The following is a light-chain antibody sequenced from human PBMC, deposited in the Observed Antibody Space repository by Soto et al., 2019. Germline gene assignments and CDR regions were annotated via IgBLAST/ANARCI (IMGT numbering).Light chain of an antibody. Sequence: DNQMTHPPTSLSASVGDRVTITCLASQTIGRYLNWYQQQQGKATKFLIYAGSNLQNGVPSRFTGSGSGTDFTLTVNSLQAEDFTTYYCQLCSILPTSFGQGGNVE. CDR2: AGS. CDR1: QTIGRY. J-gene: IGKJ2*03. V-gene: IGKV1-39*01. CDR3: QLCSILPTS.